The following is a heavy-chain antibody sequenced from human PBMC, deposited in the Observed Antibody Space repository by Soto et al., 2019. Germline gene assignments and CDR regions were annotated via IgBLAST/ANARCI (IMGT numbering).Heavy chain of an antibody. V-gene: IGHV6-1*01. CDR1: GDSVSSNRAA. CDR3: AREGSSPTWFDS. Sequence: PSQTLSLTCAISGDSVSSNRAAWNWIRQSPLRGLEWLGRTYYKSKWDNDYAASVKSRITINADTPNNQFSLQLKSLSPEDTAVYYCAREGSSPTWFDSWGQGILVTVSS. D-gene: IGHD2-15*01. J-gene: IGHJ5*01. CDR2: TYYKSKWDN.